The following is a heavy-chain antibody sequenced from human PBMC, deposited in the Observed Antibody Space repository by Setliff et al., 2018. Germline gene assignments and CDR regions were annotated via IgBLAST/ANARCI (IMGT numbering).Heavy chain of an antibody. Sequence: SETLSLTCTVSGGSISSSSYYWGWIRQPPGKGLEWIGRIYYSGSTYYNPSLKSRVTISVDTSKNQFSLKLSSVTAADTAVYYCARGRVEMATITPFDYWGQGTLVTVSS. V-gene: IGHV4-39*07. D-gene: IGHD5-12*01. CDR2: IYYSGST. CDR1: GGSISSSSYY. J-gene: IGHJ4*02. CDR3: ARGRVEMATITPFDY.